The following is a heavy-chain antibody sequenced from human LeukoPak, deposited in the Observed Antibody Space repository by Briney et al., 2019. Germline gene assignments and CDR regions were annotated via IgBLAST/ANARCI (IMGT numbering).Heavy chain of an antibody. V-gene: IGHV1-69*04. CDR2: IIPIFGIA. Sequence: GASVKVSCKASGGTFSSYAISWVRQAPGQGLEWMGRIIPIFGIANYAQKSQGRVTITADKSTSTAYMELSSLRSEDTAVYYCARGGQQGSSWYSGWFDPWGQGTLVTVSS. CDR3: ARGGQQGSSWYSGWFDP. D-gene: IGHD6-13*01. J-gene: IGHJ5*02. CDR1: GGTFSSYA.